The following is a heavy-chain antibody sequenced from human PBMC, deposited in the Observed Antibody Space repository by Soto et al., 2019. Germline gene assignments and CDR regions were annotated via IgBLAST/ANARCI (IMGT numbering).Heavy chain of an antibody. CDR2: IYYTGKT. D-gene: IGHD1-20*01. J-gene: IGHJ4*02. Sequence: SETLSLTCSVSCGSMNNNSYYWGWIRQPPGKGLEWIGTIYYTGKTFYNPSLRSRVTISVDTSRNQLSLNLTSLTVADTAVYYCARPRWKDGIKWGRGILVTVSS. V-gene: IGHV4-39*01. CDR1: CGSMNNNSYY. CDR3: ARPRWKDGIK.